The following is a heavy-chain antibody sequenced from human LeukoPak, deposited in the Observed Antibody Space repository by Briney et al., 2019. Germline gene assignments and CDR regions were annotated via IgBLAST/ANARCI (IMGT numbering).Heavy chain of an antibody. J-gene: IGHJ5*02. CDR3: ARVMAARREDLNWFDP. V-gene: IGHV4-39*07. CDR1: GGSISSSGSY. Sequence: SETLSLTCTVSGGSISSSGSYWGWIRQPPGKGLEWIGSIYYSGNTYNPSLKSRVTISADTSKNQFSLNLTSVNAADTAVYYCARVMAARREDLNWFDPWSQGTLVTVSS. CDR2: IYYSGNT. D-gene: IGHD6-6*01.